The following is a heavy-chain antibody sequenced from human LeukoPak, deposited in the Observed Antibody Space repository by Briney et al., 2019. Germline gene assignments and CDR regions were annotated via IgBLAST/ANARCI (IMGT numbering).Heavy chain of an antibody. CDR2: IIPIFGTA. Sequence: EASVKVSCKSSVGTFSSYAISWVRQAPGQGLEWVGRIIPIFGTANYAQKFQGRVTITPDESTSTHYMELSSLRSEDTALYCGARQRMLLLFDPWGQGTLVTVSS. V-gene: IGHV1-69*13. CDR3: ARQRMLLLFDP. J-gene: IGHJ5*02. CDR1: VGTFSSYA. D-gene: IGHD2-21*01.